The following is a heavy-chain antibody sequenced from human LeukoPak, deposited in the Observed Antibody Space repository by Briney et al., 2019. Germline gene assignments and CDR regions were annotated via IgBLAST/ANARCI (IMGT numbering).Heavy chain of an antibody. D-gene: IGHD1-26*01. Sequence: ASVKVSCKASGYTFTGYYMHWVRQAPGQGLEWMGWTNPKSGGTNYAQKFQGRVTMTRDTSISTAYMELSRVRYDDTAVYYCARGEWEVPTTSWGQGALVTVLS. CDR2: TNPKSGGT. J-gene: IGHJ5*02. CDR1: GYTFTGYY. CDR3: ARGEWEVPTTS. V-gene: IGHV1-2*02.